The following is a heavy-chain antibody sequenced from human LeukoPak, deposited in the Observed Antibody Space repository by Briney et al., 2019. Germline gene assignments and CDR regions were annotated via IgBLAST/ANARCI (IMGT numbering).Heavy chain of an antibody. V-gene: IGHV4-39*01. CDR1: GGSTSSYY. CDR3: ARHDLEWFDY. J-gene: IGHJ4*02. CDR2: IYYSGST. Sequence: SETLSLTCTVSGGSTSSYYWGWIRQPPGKGLEWIGSIYYSGSTYYNPSLKSRVTISVDTSKNQFSLKLSSVTAADTAVYYCARHDLEWFDYWGQGTLVTVSS. D-gene: IGHD3-3*01.